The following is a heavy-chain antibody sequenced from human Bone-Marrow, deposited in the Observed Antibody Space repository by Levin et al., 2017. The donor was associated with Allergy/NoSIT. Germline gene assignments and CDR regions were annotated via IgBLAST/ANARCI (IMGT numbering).Heavy chain of an antibody. J-gene: IGHJ6*02. CDR3: AWIPHFGYTYGCYCGMDV. CDR1: GFSLSTSGMC. Sequence: VSGPTLVKPTQTLTLTCAFSGFSLSTSGMCVSWIRQPPGKALEWLARIDWDDDKYYSTSLKTRLTISKDTSKNQVVLTMTNMDPEDTPTSYFAWIPHFGYTYGCYCGMDVWGQGTTVTVSS. V-gene: IGHV2-70*11. D-gene: IGHD5-18*01. CDR2: IDWDDDK.